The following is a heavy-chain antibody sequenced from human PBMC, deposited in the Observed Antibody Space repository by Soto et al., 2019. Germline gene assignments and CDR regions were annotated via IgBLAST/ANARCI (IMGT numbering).Heavy chain of an antibody. CDR2: ISYDGSSK. D-gene: IGHD3-22*01. J-gene: IGHJ6*02. CDR3: AKGRYYDLYGMDV. Sequence: QVQLVESGGGVVQPGRSLRLSCAASGFTFSNNGMHWVRQAPGKGLEWVAVISYDGSSKYYADSVKGRFTISRDNSKNTLFLQMSSLRAEDTAVFYCAKGRYYDLYGMDVWGQGTTVTVSS. CDR1: GFTFSNNG. V-gene: IGHV3-30*18.